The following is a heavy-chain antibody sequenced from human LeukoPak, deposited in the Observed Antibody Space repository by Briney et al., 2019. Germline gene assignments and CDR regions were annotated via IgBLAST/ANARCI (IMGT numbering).Heavy chain of an antibody. CDR3: ARLTYYYDSSPIDY. Sequence: PSETLSLTCTVSGGSISSGGHYWSWIRQLPGKGLEWIGYIYYSGSAYYNPSLKSRVTMSLDTSKNQFSLKLSSVTAADTAVYYCARLTYYYDSSPIDYWGQGTLVT. J-gene: IGHJ4*02. CDR2: IYYSGSA. V-gene: IGHV4-31*03. CDR1: GGSISSGGHY. D-gene: IGHD3-22*01.